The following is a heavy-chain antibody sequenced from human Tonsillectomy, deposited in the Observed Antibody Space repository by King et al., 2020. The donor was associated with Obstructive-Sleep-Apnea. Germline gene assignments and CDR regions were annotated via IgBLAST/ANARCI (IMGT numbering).Heavy chain of an antibody. CDR1: GGYISSSNW. J-gene: IGHJ1*01. CDR3: ARPVAGSAEHFQH. Sequence: QLQESGPGLVKPSGTLSLTCAVSGGYISSSNWWSWVRQPPGKGLEWIGEIYHSGSTNYNPSLKSRVTMSLDKSKNQFSLKLTSLTAADTAVYYCARPVAGSAEHFQHWGQGTLVTVSS. CDR2: IYHSGST. D-gene: IGHD6-19*01. V-gene: IGHV4-4*02.